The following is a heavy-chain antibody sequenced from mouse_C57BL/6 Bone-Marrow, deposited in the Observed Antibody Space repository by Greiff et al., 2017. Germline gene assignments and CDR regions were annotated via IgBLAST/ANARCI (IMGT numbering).Heavy chain of an antibody. CDR1: GYTFTSYW. J-gene: IGHJ2*01. CDR3: TRWKFAVTTVVAKGFDY. V-gene: IGHV1-5*01. D-gene: IGHD1-1*01. CDR2: IYPGNSDT. Sequence: VHVKQSGTVLARPGASVKMSCKTSGYTFTSYWMHWVKQRPGQGLEWIGAIYPGNSDTSYNQKFKGKAKLTAVTSASTAYMALSSLTNEDSAVDYCTRWKFAVTTVVAKGFDYWGQGTTLTVSS.